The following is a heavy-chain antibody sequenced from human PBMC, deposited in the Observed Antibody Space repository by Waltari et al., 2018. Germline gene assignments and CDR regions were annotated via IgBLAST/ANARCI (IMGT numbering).Heavy chain of an antibody. CDR1: GFTFRDWS. CDR3: ARETGAITGLRGDVDS. Sequence: EVQLVESGGDLVQPGRSLRLFCKASGFTFRDWSMSRLRQARGKGLDWVGFIRRAVSGATTEYAASVKGRFTLSRDDSKSILYLHMNSLNSDDTAVYYCARETGAITGLRGDVDSWGQGTLVTVSS. D-gene: IGHD3-10*01. CDR2: IRRAVSGATT. V-gene: IGHV3-49*03. J-gene: IGHJ4*02.